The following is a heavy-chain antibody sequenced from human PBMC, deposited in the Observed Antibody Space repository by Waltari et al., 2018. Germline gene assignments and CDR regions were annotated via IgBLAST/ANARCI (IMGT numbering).Heavy chain of an antibody. CDR3: ARDVYNWNSYYYYYGMDV. V-gene: IGHV4-39*07. CDR1: GGSISSSSYY. Sequence: QLQLQESGPGLVKPSETLSLTCTVSGGSISSSSYYWGWIRQPPGKGLEWIGVIYYSGVTYYNPSLKSRVTISVDTSKNQFSLKLSSVTAADTAVYYCARDVYNWNSYYYYYGMDVWGQGTTVTVSS. J-gene: IGHJ6*02. D-gene: IGHD1-20*01. CDR2: IYYSGVT.